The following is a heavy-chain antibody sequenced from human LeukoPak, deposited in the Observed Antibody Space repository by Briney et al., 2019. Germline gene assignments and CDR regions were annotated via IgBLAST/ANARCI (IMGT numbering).Heavy chain of an antibody. J-gene: IGHJ4*02. CDR1: GGSISSSSYN. CDR3: ARDISPYTYGSAY. D-gene: IGHD5-18*01. CDR2: VYSSGST. Sequence: PSQTLSLTCTVSGGSISSSSYNWGWIRQPPGKGLEWIGTVYSSGSTYYNPSLKSRLTILIDTSKSQFSLNLNSVTAADTAVYYCARDISPYTYGSAYWGQGTLVTVSS. V-gene: IGHV4-39*07.